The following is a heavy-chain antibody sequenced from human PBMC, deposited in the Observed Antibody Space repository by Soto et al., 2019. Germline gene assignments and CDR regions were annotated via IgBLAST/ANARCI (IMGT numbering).Heavy chain of an antibody. V-gene: IGHV4-34*01. J-gene: IGHJ4*02. Sequence: QVQLQQWGAGLLKPSETLSLNCAVTGGSLSGYYWSWIRQPPGKGPEWIGEVKDGGHANYSPSLRGRVPISPDTSHNPFLLSLHSVTAADTGVYYCARGQEGVVATHWDQGSLVTVSS. CDR1: GGSLSGYY. CDR2: VKDGGHA. D-gene: IGHD5-12*01. CDR3: ARGQEGVVATH.